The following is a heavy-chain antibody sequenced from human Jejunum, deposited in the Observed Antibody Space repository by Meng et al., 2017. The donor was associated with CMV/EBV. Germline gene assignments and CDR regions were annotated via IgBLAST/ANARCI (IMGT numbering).Heavy chain of an antibody. V-gene: IGHV1-69*01. J-gene: IGHJ4*02. CDR1: GGTVSNYG. Sequence: GHVRWSWHGGKKPWCSVTVSWKTSGGTVSNYGMGWVRQAPGQGLEWMGGSIAIFRATNYAQKFQERRTITADESTGTPYTELTTLTSEATAVYYCARGFSNGWLPFDYWGQGTLVTVSS. CDR2: SIAIFRAT. D-gene: IGHD6-19*01. CDR3: ARGFSNGWLPFDY.